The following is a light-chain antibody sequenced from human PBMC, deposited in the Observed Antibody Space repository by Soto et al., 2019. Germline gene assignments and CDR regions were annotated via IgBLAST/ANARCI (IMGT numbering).Light chain of an antibody. CDR1: QSVSSY. V-gene: IGKV3-11*01. J-gene: IGKJ2*01. CDR3: QQYGSSPYT. CDR2: DAS. Sequence: EIVLTQSPATLSLSPGERATLSCRASQSVSSYLAWYQQKPGQAPRLLIYDASNRATGIPARFSGSGSGTDFTLTISSLEPEDFAVYYCQQYGSSPYTFVQGTKLEIK.